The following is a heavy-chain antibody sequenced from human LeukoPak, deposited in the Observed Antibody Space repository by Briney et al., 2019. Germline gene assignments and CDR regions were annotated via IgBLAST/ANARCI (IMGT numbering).Heavy chain of an antibody. CDR2: ISSSSSSI. CDR3: ATSRGYDFDY. CDR1: GFTFNSYS. V-gene: IGHV3-48*02. J-gene: IGHJ4*02. Sequence: GGSLRLSCAASGFTFNSYSMTWLRQAPGKGLEWVAYISSSSSSIYYADSVRGRFTISRDNAKNSLYQEMNSLRDEDTAVYYCATSRGYDFDYWGQGTLVTVSS. D-gene: IGHD2-15*01.